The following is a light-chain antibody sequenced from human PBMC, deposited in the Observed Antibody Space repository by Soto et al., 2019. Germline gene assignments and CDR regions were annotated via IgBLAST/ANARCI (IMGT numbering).Light chain of an antibody. CDR1: SSDVGGYNY. CDR3: SSYTISSTLRYV. CDR2: DVS. V-gene: IGLV2-14*01. J-gene: IGLJ1*01. Sequence: QSVLTQPASVSGSPGQSITISCTGTSSDVGGYNYVSWYQQHPGKAPKLMIYDVSNRPSGVSNRFSGSKSGNTASLTISGLQAEDEADYYCSSYTISSTLRYVFGTGTKGPS.